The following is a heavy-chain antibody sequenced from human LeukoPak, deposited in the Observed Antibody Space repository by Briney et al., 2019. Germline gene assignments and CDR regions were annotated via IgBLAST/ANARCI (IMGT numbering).Heavy chain of an antibody. CDR1: GFTFSSYD. J-gene: IGHJ4*02. CDR2: IRYDGSYK. V-gene: IGHV3-30*02. D-gene: IGHD6-6*01. CDR3: ARDPSSSSSVGGYLDY. Sequence: GGSLRLSCAASGFTFSSYDMNWVRQAPGKGLEWVAFIRYDGSYKYYADSVKGRFTISRDNSKNTVYLQMNSLRAEDTAVYYCARDPSSSSSVGGYLDYWGQGTLVTVSS.